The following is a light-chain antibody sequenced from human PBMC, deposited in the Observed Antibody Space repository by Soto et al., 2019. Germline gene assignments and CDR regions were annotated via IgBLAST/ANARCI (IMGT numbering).Light chain of an antibody. Sequence: DIQMTQSPSSLSASVGDRVTITCRASQYIRTSLNWYQQKPGRAPQLLIYAASTLSSGVPSRFTGSGSGTECTLTITILQPEDFATYYCQQSYTTPRTFGQGTTLDI. CDR1: QYIRTS. CDR3: QQSYTTPRT. V-gene: IGKV1-39*01. J-gene: IGKJ2*01. CDR2: AAS.